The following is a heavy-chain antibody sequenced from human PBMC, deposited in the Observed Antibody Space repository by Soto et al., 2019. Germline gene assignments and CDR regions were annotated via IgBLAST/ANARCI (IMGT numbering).Heavy chain of an antibody. V-gene: IGHV4-59*12. CDR2: IYYSGST. Sequence: PSETLSLTCTVSGGSISSYYWSWIRQPPGKGLEWIGYIYYSGSTYYNPSLKSRVTISVDTSKNQFSLKLSSVTAADTAVYYCAAGTGYDYINYWGQGTLVTVSS. J-gene: IGHJ4*02. CDR3: AAGTGYDYINY. CDR1: GGSISSYY. D-gene: IGHD3-16*01.